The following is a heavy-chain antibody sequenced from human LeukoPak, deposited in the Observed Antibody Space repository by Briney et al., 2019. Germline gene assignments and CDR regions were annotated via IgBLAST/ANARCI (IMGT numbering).Heavy chain of an antibody. CDR3: ARGPSDIVVVVAATHFDY. CDR2: INHSGST. Sequence: PPETLSLTCAVYGGSFSGYYWSWIRQPPGKGLEWIGEINHSGSTNYNPSLKSRVTISVDTSKNQFSLKLSSVTAADTAVYYCARGPSDIVVVVAATHFDYWGQGTLVTVSS. D-gene: IGHD2-15*01. J-gene: IGHJ4*02. CDR1: GGSFSGYY. V-gene: IGHV4-34*01.